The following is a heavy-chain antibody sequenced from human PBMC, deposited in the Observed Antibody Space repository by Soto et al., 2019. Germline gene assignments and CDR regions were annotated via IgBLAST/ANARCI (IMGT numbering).Heavy chain of an antibody. V-gene: IGHV3-30*18. J-gene: IGHJ4*02. CDR3: AKGGYYDLLTGIGPFDY. Sequence: QVQLVESGGGVVQPGRSLRLSCAASGFTFSSYAMHWVRQAPGKGLEWVAVMSDDGSKTYYADSVKGRFTISRDNCKNTGYLKMNSLRAEDTAVYYCAKGGYYDLLTGIGPFDYWGQGTLVTVSS. CDR2: MSDDGSKT. D-gene: IGHD3-9*01. CDR1: GFTFSSYA.